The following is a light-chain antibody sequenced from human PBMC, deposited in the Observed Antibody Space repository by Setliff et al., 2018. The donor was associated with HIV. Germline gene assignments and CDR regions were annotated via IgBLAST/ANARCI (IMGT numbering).Light chain of an antibody. CDR2: EVS. V-gene: IGLV2-8*01. J-gene: IGLJ1*01. CDR1: SSDVGGYNF. Sequence: QSVLTQPPSASGSPGHSVTISCTGTSSDVGGYNFVSWYQHHPGKAPKLMIYEVSKRSSGVPDRFSGSKSGNTASLTVSGLQAEDEADYYCSSYAGSNSYVFGTGTKVTVL. CDR3: SSYAGSNSYV.